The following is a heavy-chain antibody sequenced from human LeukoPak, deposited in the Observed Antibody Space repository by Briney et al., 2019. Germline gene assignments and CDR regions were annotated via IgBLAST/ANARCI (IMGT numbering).Heavy chain of an antibody. D-gene: IGHD1-7*01. CDR2: ITGSGGTT. V-gene: IGHV3-23*01. Sequence: PGGSLRLSCAASGFTFSSYAMSWVRQAPGKGLEWVAVITGSGGTTYYADSVKGRFTISRDNSKNTLYLEMNSLRAEDTAVYYCAKDRGTVFLNYFDPWGQGTPVTVSS. CDR1: GFTFSSYA. J-gene: IGHJ5*02. CDR3: AKDRGTVFLNYFDP.